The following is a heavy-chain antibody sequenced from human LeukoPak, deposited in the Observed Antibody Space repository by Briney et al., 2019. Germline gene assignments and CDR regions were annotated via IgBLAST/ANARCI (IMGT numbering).Heavy chain of an antibody. CDR3: AKDRGGSSELGDAFDV. J-gene: IGHJ3*01. Sequence: SLRLSCAASGFRFDDYGMTWVRQAPGKGVEWVSGISYSSGSIGYVDSVKGRFTISRDNAKNSLYLQMNSLRVEDTALYYCAKDRGGSSELGDAFDVWGQGTMVRVSS. V-gene: IGHV3-9*01. CDR1: GFRFDDYG. D-gene: IGHD1-26*01. CDR2: ISYSSGSI.